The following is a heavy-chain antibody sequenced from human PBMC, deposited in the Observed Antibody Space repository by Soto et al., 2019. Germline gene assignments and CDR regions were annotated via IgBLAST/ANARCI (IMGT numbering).Heavy chain of an antibody. CDR1: GYTFTSYG. CDR3: CSITTCSFPSRFNIRGYSYDYGMDV. D-gene: IGHD2-2*01. Sequence: QVRLVQSAAEVKKPGASVKVSCKASGYTFTSYGISWVRQAPGQGLEWMGWISGYNGNTNLAQKLQGRVTMTTDTPPRTTFMELDDKTLYYSSRIADCSITTCSFPSRFNIRGYSYDYGMDVWGQGTTVTVSS. CDR2: ISGYNGNT. J-gene: IGHJ6*02. V-gene: IGHV1-18*01.